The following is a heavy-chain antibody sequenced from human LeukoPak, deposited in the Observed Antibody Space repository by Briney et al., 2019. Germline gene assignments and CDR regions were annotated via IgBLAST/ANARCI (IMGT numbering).Heavy chain of an antibody. CDR2: ISASGVNT. CDR1: GFTFSSYG. D-gene: IGHD1-26*01. V-gene: IGHV3-23*01. CDR3: TKLLYITDSGGRCGMDV. Sequence: GSLRLSCGASGFTFSSYGMSWVRQVPGKGLEWVSSISASGVNTHDADSVKGRFIISRDNSKTTLFLQMNSLRVEDTAVYYCTKLLYITDSGGRCGMDVWGQGTTVTVSS. J-gene: IGHJ6*02.